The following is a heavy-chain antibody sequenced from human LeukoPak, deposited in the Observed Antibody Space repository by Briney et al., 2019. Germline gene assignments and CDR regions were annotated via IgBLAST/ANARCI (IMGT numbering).Heavy chain of an antibody. CDR3: ARVRYYDSSGYKYYFDY. CDR1: GFTFSSYW. D-gene: IGHD3-22*01. V-gene: IGHV3-7*01. CDR2: IKQDGSEK. Sequence: GGSLSLSCAASGFTFSSYWMSWVRQAPGKELEWVANIKQDGSEKYYVDSVKGRFTISRDNAKNSLYLQMNSLRAEDTAVYYCARVRYYDSSGYKYYFDYWGQETLVTVSS. J-gene: IGHJ4*02.